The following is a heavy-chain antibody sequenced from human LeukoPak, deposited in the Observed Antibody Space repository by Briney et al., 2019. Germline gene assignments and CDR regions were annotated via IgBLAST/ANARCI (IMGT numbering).Heavy chain of an antibody. D-gene: IGHD1-26*01. V-gene: IGHV6-1*01. Sequence: SQTLSLTCAISGDIVSTNSVVWNWIRQSPSRGLEWLVRTYYRSEWYSDYAVSVKGRITINPDTSKNQFSLQLNSVPPEDTAVYYCARISSPWSPRDAFDIWGQGTMVTVSS. CDR3: ARISSPWSPRDAFDI. J-gene: IGHJ3*02. CDR1: GDIVSTNSVV. CDR2: TYYRSEWYS.